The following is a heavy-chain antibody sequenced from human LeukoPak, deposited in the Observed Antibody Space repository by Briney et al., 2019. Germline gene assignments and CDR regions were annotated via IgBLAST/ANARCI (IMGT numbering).Heavy chain of an antibody. J-gene: IGHJ4*02. V-gene: IGHV3-7*01. CDR3: ARMGVGGNSPVGY. CDR1: GFTFSSYW. Sequence: PGGSLRLSCAASGFTFSSYWMSWVRQAPGKGLEWVANIKQDGSEKYYVDSVKGRFTISRDNAKNSLYLQMNSLRAEDTAVYYRARMGVGGNSPVGYWGQGTLVTVSS. CDR2: IKQDGSEK. D-gene: IGHD1-26*01.